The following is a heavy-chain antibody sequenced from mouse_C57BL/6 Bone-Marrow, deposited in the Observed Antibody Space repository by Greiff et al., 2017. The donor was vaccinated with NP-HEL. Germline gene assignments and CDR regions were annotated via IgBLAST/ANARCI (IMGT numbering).Heavy chain of an antibody. CDR2: ISDGGSYT. J-gene: IGHJ2*01. CDR3: ARWGLPHYFDY. Sequence: EVQRVESGGGLVKPGGSLKLSCAASGFTFSSYAMSWVRQTPEKRLEWVATISDGGSYTYYPDNVQGRFTISRDNAKNNLYLQMSHLKSEDTAMYYCARWGLPHYFDYWGQGTTLTVSS. CDR1: GFTFSSYA. D-gene: IGHD2-2*01. V-gene: IGHV5-4*01.